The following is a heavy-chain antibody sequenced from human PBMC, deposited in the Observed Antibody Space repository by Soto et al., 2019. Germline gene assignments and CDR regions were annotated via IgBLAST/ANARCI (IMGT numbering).Heavy chain of an antibody. CDR3: AHRGSSWQLDY. V-gene: IGHV2-5*02. CDR1: GFSLSTRGVG. Sequence: QITLKESGPTLVRPTQTLTLTCTFSGFSLSTRGVGVGWIRQPPGKALEWLGLIYWDDDKRYSPSLKSRLTITKDTSKNQVVRTMTNLDPVDTATYYCAHRGSSWQLDYWGQGTLVTVSS. J-gene: IGHJ4*02. CDR2: IYWDDDK. D-gene: IGHD6-19*01.